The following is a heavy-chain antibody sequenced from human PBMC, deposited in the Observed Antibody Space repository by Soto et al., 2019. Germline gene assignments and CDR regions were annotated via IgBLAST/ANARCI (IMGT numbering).Heavy chain of an antibody. CDR1: GGTFSSYA. CDR3: ASGPLEYCSSTSCYEPFDY. D-gene: IGHD2-2*01. V-gene: IGHV1-69*13. J-gene: IGHJ4*02. Sequence: SVKVSCKASGGTFSSYAISWVRQAPGQGLEWMGGIIPIFGTANYAQKFQGRVTITADESTSTAYMELSSLRSEDTAVYYCASGPLEYCSSTSCYEPFDYWGQGTLVTVSS. CDR2: IIPIFGTA.